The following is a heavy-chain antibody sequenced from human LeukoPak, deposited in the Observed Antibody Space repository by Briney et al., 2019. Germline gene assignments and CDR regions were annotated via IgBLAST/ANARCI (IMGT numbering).Heavy chain of an antibody. J-gene: IGHJ4*02. CDR3: AGDPVDGHYHFDY. CDR1: GYSISDSH. Sequence: ASVKVSCKAAGYSISDSHMHWVRQAPGQGLEWMGWIMSNSGGTHYAQKFQGGVTMTRDTSISTAYFELTSLRSDDTAIYYCAGDPVDGHYHFDYWGQGTLVTVSS. CDR2: IMSNSGGT. V-gene: IGHV1-2*02. D-gene: IGHD5-24*01.